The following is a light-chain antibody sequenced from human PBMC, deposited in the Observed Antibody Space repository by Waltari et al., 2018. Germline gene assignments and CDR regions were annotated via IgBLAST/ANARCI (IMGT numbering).Light chain of an antibody. J-gene: IGLJ3*02. CDR3: GSYTLINTLVV. V-gene: IGLV2-14*01. CDR1: SSDVGGYNY. CDR2: GVS. Sequence: QSALTQPASVSGSPGQSITISCTGTSSDVGGYNYVPWYQQHPGKAPKLIIYGVSNRPSGVSARFSGSKSGNTASLTVSGLQAEDEAYYYCGSYTLINTLVVFGGGTKVTVL.